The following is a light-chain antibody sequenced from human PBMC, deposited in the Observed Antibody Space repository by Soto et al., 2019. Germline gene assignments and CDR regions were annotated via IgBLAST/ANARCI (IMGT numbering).Light chain of an antibody. J-gene: IGLJ2*01. CDR2: EVN. Sequence: QSALTQPRSVSGSPGQSVTISCTGTSSDVGAYKYVSWYQQHPGKAPKLMIYEVNKRPSGVPDRFSGSKSGNTASLTISGLQAEDEADYYCCSYAGSYTFDVVFGGGTKLTVL. CDR1: SSDVGAYKY. V-gene: IGLV2-11*01. CDR3: CSYAGSYTFDVV.